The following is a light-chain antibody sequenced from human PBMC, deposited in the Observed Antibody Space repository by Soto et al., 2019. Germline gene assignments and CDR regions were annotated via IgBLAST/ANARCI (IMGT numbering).Light chain of an antibody. J-gene: IGLJ2*01. Sequence: SYEPTQPPSVSGAPGQTATLTCGGNNVGRKSLNWYQRRPGQAPLLVVYDDSDRPSGIPERFSGFNSGNTATLTISSVEAGDEADDYCQVCDSSSDHVVFGGGTKLTVL. CDR2: DDS. CDR1: NVGRKS. CDR3: QVCDSSSDHVV. V-gene: IGLV3-21*02.